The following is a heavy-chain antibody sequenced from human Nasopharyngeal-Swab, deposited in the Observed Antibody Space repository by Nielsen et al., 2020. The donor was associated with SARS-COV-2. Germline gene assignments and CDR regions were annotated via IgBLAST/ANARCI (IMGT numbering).Heavy chain of an antibody. V-gene: IGHV1-8*01. J-gene: IGHJ4*02. CDR3: ARGLDSSSWLDY. CDR1: GYTFTSYD. CDR2: MNPNSGNT. Sequence: ASVKVSCKASGYTFTSYDINWVRQATGQGLEWMGWMNPNSGNTGYAQKFQGRVTMTRNTSISTAYMELGSLRSEDTAVYYCARGLDSSSWLDYWGQGTLVTVSS. D-gene: IGHD6-13*01.